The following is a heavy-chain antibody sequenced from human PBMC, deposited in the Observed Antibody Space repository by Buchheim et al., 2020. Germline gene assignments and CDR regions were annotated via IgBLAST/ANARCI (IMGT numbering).Heavy chain of an antibody. CDR3: ARDRNYYDSNGLPY. Sequence: QVQLVQSGAEVKKPGSSVKVSCKSSGGTFSSYTISWVRQAPGQGLEWMGKIIPIFGVAKYAQRFRDRVTITADKYTSTAYMELSSLRSEDTAVYYCARDRNYYDSNGLPYWGQGTL. CDR2: IIPIFGVA. D-gene: IGHD3-22*01. CDR1: GGTFSSYT. V-gene: IGHV1-69*08. J-gene: IGHJ4*02.